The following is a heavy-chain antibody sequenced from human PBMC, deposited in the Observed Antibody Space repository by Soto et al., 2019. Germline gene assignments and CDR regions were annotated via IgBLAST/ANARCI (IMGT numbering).Heavy chain of an antibody. J-gene: IGHJ4*02. V-gene: IGHV4-31*03. CDR1: GGSISSGGYY. Sequence: PSETLSLTCTVSGGSISSGGYYWSWIRQHPGKGLEWIGYIYYSGSTYYNPSLKSRVTISVDTSKNQFSLKLSSVTAADTAVYYCARGDYDFSLDYWGQGTLVTVST. CDR3: ARGDYDFSLDY. CDR2: IYYSGST. D-gene: IGHD3-3*01.